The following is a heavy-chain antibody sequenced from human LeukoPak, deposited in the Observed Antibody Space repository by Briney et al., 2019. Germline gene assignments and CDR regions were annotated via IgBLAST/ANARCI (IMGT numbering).Heavy chain of an antibody. CDR2: IHRTGST. CDR3: ARDRDLENFDY. D-gene: IGHD1-1*01. CDR1: GYDISSGYH. J-gene: IGHJ4*02. V-gene: IGHV4-38-2*02. Sequence: PSETLSLTCSVSGYDISSGYHWGWIRQPPGKGLEWVGSIHRTGSTYYNPSLKSRVTISVDTSKNQFSLSVRSVTAADSAVYYCARDRDLENFDYWGQGTLVTVSS.